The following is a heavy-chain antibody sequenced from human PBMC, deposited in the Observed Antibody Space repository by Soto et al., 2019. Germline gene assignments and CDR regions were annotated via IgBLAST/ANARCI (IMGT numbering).Heavy chain of an antibody. D-gene: IGHD3-10*01. CDR3: AREKLWFGELLAGDLDY. Sequence: NPSETLSLTCTVSGGSISSGDYYWSWIRQPPGKGLEWIGYIFHSGSTYYNPSLKSRVTISVDTSKNQFSLRLSSVTAADTAVYYCAREKLWFGELLAGDLDYWGQGTLVTVSS. J-gene: IGHJ4*02. V-gene: IGHV4-30-4*01. CDR2: IFHSGST. CDR1: GGSISSGDYY.